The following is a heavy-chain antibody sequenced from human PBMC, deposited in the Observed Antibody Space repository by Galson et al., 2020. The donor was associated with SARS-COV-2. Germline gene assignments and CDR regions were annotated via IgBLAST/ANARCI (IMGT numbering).Heavy chain of an antibody. D-gene: IGHD1-26*01. V-gene: IGHV4-38-2*02. CDR1: GYPVTGSYY. CDR3: ARDGGGSSPEGFDY. J-gene: IGHJ4*02. CDR2: IYYTGIT. Sequence: SQTLSLTCAVSGYPVTGSYYWAWVRQPPGKGLEWIGSIYYTGITYYTPSLKSRLTISVDTSKNQFSLRLGSVTAADTAVYFCARDGGGSSPEGFDYWGQGILVTVSS.